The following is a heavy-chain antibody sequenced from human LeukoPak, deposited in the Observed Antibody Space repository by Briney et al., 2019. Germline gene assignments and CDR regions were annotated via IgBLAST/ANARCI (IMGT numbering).Heavy chain of an antibody. V-gene: IGHV1-8*03. J-gene: IGHJ4*02. CDR1: GYTFTSYD. CDR2: MNPNSGNT. D-gene: IGHD6-19*01. CDR3: ARGRIAVADRALDY. Sequence: GASVKVSCKASGYTFTSYDINWVRQATGQGLEWMGWMNPNSGNTGYAQKFQGRVTITRNTSISTAYMELSSLRSEDTAVYYCARGRIAVADRALDYWGQGTLVTVSS.